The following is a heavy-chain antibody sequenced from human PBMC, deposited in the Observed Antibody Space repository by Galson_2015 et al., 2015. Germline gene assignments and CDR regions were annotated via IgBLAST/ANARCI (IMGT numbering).Heavy chain of an antibody. Sequence: SLRLSCAASGFTFSSYAMHWVRQAPGKGLEYVSAISSNGGSTYYANSVRGRFTISGDNSKNTLYLQMGSLRAEDMALYYCAREWAGTGTPLDHWGQGTLVTVSS. CDR3: AREWAGTGTPLDH. CDR2: ISSNGGST. CDR1: GFTFSSYA. V-gene: IGHV3-64*01. D-gene: IGHD6-19*01. J-gene: IGHJ4*02.